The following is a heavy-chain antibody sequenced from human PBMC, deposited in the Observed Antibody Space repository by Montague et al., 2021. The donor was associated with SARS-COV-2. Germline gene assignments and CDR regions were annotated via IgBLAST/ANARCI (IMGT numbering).Heavy chain of an antibody. Sequence: SLRLSCAASGFTFSTYTMNWVRQAPGQGLEWVSSITASSFYIYYADSVKGRFTIPRDNAKNSLYLQMNSLRAEDTAVYYCTRDAFTMIIDAFNIWGQGTKVTVSS. CDR1: GFTFSTYT. CDR3: TRDAFTMIIDAFNI. D-gene: IGHD3-22*01. J-gene: IGHJ3*02. V-gene: IGHV3-21*01. CDR2: ITASSFYI.